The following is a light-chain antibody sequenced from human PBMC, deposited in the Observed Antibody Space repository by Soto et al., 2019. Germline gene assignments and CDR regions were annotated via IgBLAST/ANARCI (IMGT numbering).Light chain of an antibody. CDR2: GAS. Sequence: EIVLTQSPGTLSLSPGERATLSCRASQSVSKYLAWYQQKPGQAPRVLIYGASSRATGIPDRFSGSGSGTDSTLTISRLEPEDFAVYYCHQYGTSPWTLGQGTKVESK. CDR3: HQYGTSPWT. J-gene: IGKJ1*01. CDR1: QSVSKY. V-gene: IGKV3-20*01.